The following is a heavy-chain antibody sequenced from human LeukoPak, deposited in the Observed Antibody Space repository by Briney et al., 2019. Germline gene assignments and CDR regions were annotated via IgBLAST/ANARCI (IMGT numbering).Heavy chain of an antibody. CDR2: INPSGRI. Sequence: PSETLSLTCAVYGGSFSGYYWSWIRQPPGKGLEWIGEINPSGRISYNPSLKSRLTISVDASKNQFSLNLRSLTAADTAVYYCARGRQEVSMIVVVMTAVSYYLDVWGKGTTVTVS. CDR1: GGSFSGYY. D-gene: IGHD3-22*01. V-gene: IGHV4-34*01. J-gene: IGHJ6*03. CDR3: ARGRQEVSMIVVVMTAVSYYLDV.